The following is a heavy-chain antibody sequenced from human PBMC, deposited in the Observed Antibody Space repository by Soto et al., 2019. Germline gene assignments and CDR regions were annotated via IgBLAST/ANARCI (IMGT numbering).Heavy chain of an antibody. CDR3: ARETSGDYVGYFDP. V-gene: IGHV4-59*12. Sequence: SETLSLTCTVSGGSISSYYWNWIRQPPGKGLEWIGYIYHSGSTYYDPSLKSRVTISVDRSKNQFSLKLSSVTAADTAVYYCARETSGDYVGYFDPWGQGTLVTVSS. CDR2: IYHSGST. CDR1: GGSISSYY. J-gene: IGHJ5*02. D-gene: IGHD4-17*01.